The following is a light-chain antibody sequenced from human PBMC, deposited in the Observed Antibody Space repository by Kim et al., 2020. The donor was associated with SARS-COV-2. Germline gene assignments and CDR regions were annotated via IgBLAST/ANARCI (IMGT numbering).Light chain of an antibody. J-gene: IGLJ3*02. Sequence: NFMLTQPHSVSESPGRTVTISCTRSSGGIASNHVQWYQQRPGSAPTTVIYEDSLRASGVPDRFSGSIDSSSNSASLTISGLKTEDEADYYCQSYDSRFWVFGGGTHLTVL. V-gene: IGLV6-57*03. CDR2: EDS. CDR3: QSYDSRFWV. CDR1: SGGIASNH.